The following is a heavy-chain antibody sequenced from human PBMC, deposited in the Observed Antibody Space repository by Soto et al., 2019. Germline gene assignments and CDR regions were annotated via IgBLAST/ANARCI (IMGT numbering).Heavy chain of an antibody. CDR2: IRFDGSNI. J-gene: IGHJ6*02. CDR1: GIIFTGYG. D-gene: IGHD6-13*01. Sequence: PGGSLRLSCAVCGIIFTGYGKHWVRQAPGKGLEWVAIIRFDGSNIYYADSVKGRFTISRDNSKNTLYLQMNSLGGEDTAVYYCARDRHGSDWYTYYFYTLAVWGQGTTVTVSS. V-gene: IGHV3-30*02. CDR3: ARDRHGSDWYTYYFYTLAV.